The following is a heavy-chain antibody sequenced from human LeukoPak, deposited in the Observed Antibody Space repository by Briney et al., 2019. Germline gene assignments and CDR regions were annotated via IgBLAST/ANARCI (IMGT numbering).Heavy chain of an antibody. J-gene: IGHJ6*03. Sequence: PGGSLRLSCAASGFTFSDYYMSWIRQAPGKGLEWVSYISSSSSTIYYADSVKGRFTISRDNAKNSLYLQMNSLRAEDTAVYYCARGGSSSRGYNYYYYMDVWGKGTTVTVSS. D-gene: IGHD6-13*01. V-gene: IGHV3-11*04. CDR1: GFTFSDYY. CDR2: ISSSSSTI. CDR3: ARGGSSSRGYNYYYYMDV.